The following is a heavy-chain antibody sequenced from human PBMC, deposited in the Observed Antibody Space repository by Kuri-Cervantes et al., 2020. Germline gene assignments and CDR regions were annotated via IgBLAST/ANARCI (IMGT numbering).Heavy chain of an antibody. D-gene: IGHD5-18*01. CDR3: ARGGYSYGFVASFDY. J-gene: IGHJ4*02. CDR1: GYTFTSYG. CDR2: ISAYNGDT. Sequence: ASVKVSCKASGYTFTSYGISWVRQAPGQGLEWMGWISAYNGDTNYAQKLQGRVTMTTDTSTSTAYMELSSLRSEDTAVYYCARGGYSYGFVASFDYWGQGTLVTVSS. V-gene: IGHV1-18*01.